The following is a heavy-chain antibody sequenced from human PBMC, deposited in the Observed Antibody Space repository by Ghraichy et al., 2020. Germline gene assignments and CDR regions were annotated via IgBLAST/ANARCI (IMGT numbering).Heavy chain of an antibody. D-gene: IGHD4-11*01. CDR2: ISGSGGST. CDR1: GFTFSSYA. J-gene: IGHJ6*04. Sequence: GALRLSCAASGFTFSSYAMSWVRQAPGKGLEWVSAISGSGGSTYYADSVKGRFTISRDNSKNTLYLQMNSLRAEDTAVYYCAKCPATTYYYYYGMDVWGKGTTVTVSS. CDR3: AKCPATTYYYYYGMDV. V-gene: IGHV3-23*01.